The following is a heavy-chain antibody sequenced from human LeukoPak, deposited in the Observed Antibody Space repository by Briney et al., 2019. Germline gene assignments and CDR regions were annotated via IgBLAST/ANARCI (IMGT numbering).Heavy chain of an antibody. Sequence: PSETLSLTYAVYGGSFSGYYWSWIRQPPGKGLEWIGEINHSGSTNYNPSLKSRVTISVDTSKNQFSLKLSSVTAADTAVYYCARIPNTSSSWYRSGYYWGQGTLITVSS. CDR3: ARIPNTSSSWYRSGYY. CDR2: INHSGST. D-gene: IGHD6-13*01. CDR1: GGSFSGYY. J-gene: IGHJ4*02. V-gene: IGHV4-34*01.